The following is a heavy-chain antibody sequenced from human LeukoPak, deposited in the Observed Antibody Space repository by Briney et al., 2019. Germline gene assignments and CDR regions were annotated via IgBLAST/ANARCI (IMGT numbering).Heavy chain of an antibody. CDR1: GGSISSYY. J-gene: IGHJ6*02. D-gene: IGHD1-26*01. CDR2: IHYSGST. CDR3: ARDFVGAKYYGMDV. Sequence: SETLSLTCTVSGGSISSYYWSLIRQPPGKGLEWMGYIHYSGSTNYNPSLKSRVTISVDLSKNQFSLKLTSVTAADTAVYYCARDFVGAKYYGMDVWGQGTTVSVSS. V-gene: IGHV4-59*01.